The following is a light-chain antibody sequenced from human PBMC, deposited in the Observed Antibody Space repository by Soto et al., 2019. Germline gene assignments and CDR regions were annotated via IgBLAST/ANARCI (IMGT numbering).Light chain of an antibody. V-gene: IGKV1-33*01. J-gene: IGKJ5*01. CDR3: QQYDTRPTMT. Sequence: IQLTQSPSSLSASVGESVTITCRASQDIDNYLNWYQHRPGEAPKLLIYAASYLETGVPDRFSGSGSGTDFSFTITSLQPEDSATYYCQQYDTRPTMTFGQGTRLDI. CDR1: QDIDNY. CDR2: AAS.